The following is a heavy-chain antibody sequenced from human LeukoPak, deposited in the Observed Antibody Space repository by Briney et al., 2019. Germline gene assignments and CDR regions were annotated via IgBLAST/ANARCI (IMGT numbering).Heavy chain of an antibody. CDR2: ISSSGSTI. D-gene: IGHD1-26*01. Sequence: PGGSLRLSCAASGFTFSSYEMNWVRQAPGKGLEWVSYISSSGSTIHYADSVKGRFTISRDNAKNSLYLQMNSLRAEDTAVYYCVRDRGGSDYGYWGQGTLVTVSS. V-gene: IGHV3-48*03. CDR1: GFTFSSYE. J-gene: IGHJ4*02. CDR3: VRDRGGSDYGY.